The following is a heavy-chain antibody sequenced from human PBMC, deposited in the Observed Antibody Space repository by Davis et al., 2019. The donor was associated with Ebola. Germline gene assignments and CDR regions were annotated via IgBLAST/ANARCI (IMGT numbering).Heavy chain of an antibody. D-gene: IGHD2/OR15-2a*01. Sequence: PSETLSLTCAVYGGSFSGYYWSWIRQPPGKGLEWIGEINHSGSTNYNPSLKSRLTMSVDTSRTQFSLRLTSVTAADTAVYYCARLALTGNSFDSGWFDPWGQGTLVTVSS. V-gene: IGHV4-34*01. J-gene: IGHJ5*02. CDR2: INHSGST. CDR3: ARLALTGNSFDSGWFDP. CDR1: GGSFSGYY.